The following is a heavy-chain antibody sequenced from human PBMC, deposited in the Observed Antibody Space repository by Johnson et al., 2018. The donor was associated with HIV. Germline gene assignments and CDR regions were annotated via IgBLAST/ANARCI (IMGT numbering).Heavy chain of an antibody. D-gene: IGHD6-19*01. V-gene: IGHV3-30*04. J-gene: IGHJ3*02. Sequence: VESGGGVMQPGKSLRLSCEASGFTFRSYAMHWVRQAPGKGLEWVAVITYDGRNKYYADSVKGRFIIFRDNSKNLTNLQMNGLSDEDTADYYCVRDQGSGWPTNAFDIWGRGTRVTVSS. CDR3: VRDQGSGWPTNAFDI. CDR1: GFTFRSYA. CDR2: ITYDGRNK.